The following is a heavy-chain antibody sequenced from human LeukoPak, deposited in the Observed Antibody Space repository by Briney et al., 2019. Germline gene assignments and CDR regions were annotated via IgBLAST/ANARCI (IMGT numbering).Heavy chain of an antibody. CDR1: GFTFSSYS. CDR2: ISSSSYI. V-gene: IGHV3-21*01. Sequence: GGFLRLSCAASGFTFSSYSMNWVRQAPGKGLEWVSSISSSSYIYYADSVKGRFTISRDNAKNSLYLQMNSLRAEDTAVYYCARTVGAAHDYWGQGTLATVSS. CDR3: ARTVGAAHDY. J-gene: IGHJ4*02. D-gene: IGHD2-15*01.